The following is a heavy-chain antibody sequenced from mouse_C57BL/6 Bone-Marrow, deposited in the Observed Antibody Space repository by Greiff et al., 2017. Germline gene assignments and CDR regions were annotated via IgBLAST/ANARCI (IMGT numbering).Heavy chain of an antibody. CDR3: ARDDGYFVEY. J-gene: IGHJ2*01. CDR1: GYTFTDHY. D-gene: IGHD2-3*01. Sequence: VQLQQSGAEVVRPGASVKLSCKASGYTFTDHYIHWVKQRPGQGLEWIARLYPGSGNTYYNEKFKGKATLTAEKSSNSAYMQLSSLTSEDAAVYVCARDDGYFVEYWGQGTTLTVSS. V-gene: IGHV1-76*01. CDR2: LYPGSGNT.